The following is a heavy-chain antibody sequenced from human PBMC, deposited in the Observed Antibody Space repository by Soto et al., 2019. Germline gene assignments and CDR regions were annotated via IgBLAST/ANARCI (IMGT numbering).Heavy chain of an antibody. CDR1: GGTFNTYA. CDR2: IIPIFGIK. D-gene: IGHD3-10*01. CDR3: AKDAGDH. Sequence: QMQLVQSGAEVKERGSSVKISCKTSGGTFNTYALTWVRQAPGQGLEWIGGIIPIFGIKNVAQRFQGRVTIHADESLTTAYIEMTSLRSDDTAVYYCAKDAGDHWGQGTLVTVSS. V-gene: IGHV1-69*01. J-gene: IGHJ4*02.